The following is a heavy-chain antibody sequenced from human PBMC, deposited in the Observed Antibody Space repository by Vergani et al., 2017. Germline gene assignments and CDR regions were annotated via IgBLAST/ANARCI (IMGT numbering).Heavy chain of an antibody. V-gene: IGHV5-51*01. CDR2: IYPGDSDT. J-gene: IGHJ6*02. CDR3: VRQASSGWQAYYYYYGMDV. D-gene: IGHD6-19*01. CDR1: GYSFTSYW. Sequence: EVQLVQSGAEVKKPGESLKISCKGSGYSFTSYWIGWVRQMPGKGLEWMGIIYPGDSDTRYSPSFQGQVTISADKSISTAYLQWSSLKASDTAMYYCVRQASSGWQAYYYYYGMDVWGQGTTVTVSS.